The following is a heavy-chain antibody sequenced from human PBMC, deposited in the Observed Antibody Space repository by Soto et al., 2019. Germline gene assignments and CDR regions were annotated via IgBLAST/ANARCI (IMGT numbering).Heavy chain of an antibody. V-gene: IGHV3-30-3*01. D-gene: IGHD6-19*01. J-gene: IGHJ6*02. CDR2: ISYAGSNK. CDR1: GFTFSSYA. Sequence: GGSLRLSCAASGFTFSSYAMHWVRQAPCEGLEWVAVISYAGSNKYYAASVKGRFTISRYTSKNTLYLQMKSLKAEKPAVYYCARDQVLVQWLVAAGYSADSGMAVWGQGTTVTVSS. CDR3: ARDQVLVQWLVAAGYSADSGMAV.